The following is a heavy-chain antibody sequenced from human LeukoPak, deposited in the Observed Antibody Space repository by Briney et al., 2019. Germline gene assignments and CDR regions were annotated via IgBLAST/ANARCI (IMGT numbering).Heavy chain of an antibody. D-gene: IGHD3-10*01. V-gene: IGHV3-23*01. CDR3: AKGPFGSGNYYNFDY. CDR1: GFTFSSYA. J-gene: IGHJ4*02. CDR2: ISGSGDST. Sequence: PGGSPRLSCAASGFTFSSYAMSWVRQAPGKGLEWVSVISGSGDSTYYADSVKGRFTISRDNSENTLYLQMNSLRAEDTAVYYCAKGPFGSGNYYNFDYWGQGTLVTVSP.